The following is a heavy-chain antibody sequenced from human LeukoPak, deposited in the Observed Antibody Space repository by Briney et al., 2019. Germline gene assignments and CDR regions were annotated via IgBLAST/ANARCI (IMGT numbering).Heavy chain of an antibody. CDR2: IWSDGSTK. CDR1: GFTFSSYG. Sequence: GGSLRLSCAASGFTFSSYGMHWVRQAPGKGLEWVAVIWSDGSTKYYGVSVKGRFTISRDNSRNTLYMQMNSLRAEDTAVYYCAKTRAMDSSGYYFDYWGRGILVTVSS. D-gene: IGHD3-22*01. V-gene: IGHV3-33*06. CDR3: AKTRAMDSSGYYFDY. J-gene: IGHJ4*02.